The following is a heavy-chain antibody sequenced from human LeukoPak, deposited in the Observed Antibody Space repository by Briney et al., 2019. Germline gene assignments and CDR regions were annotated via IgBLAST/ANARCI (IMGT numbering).Heavy chain of an antibody. D-gene: IGHD4-17*01. Sequence: GGSLRLSCAASGFTFSSSWMTWVRQAPGKGLEWVANIKQDGSEKYYVDSVKGRFTISRDNAKNSLYLQMNSLRAEDTAVYCCASLTVTTFYWGQGTLVTVSS. V-gene: IGHV3-7*01. J-gene: IGHJ4*02. CDR1: GFTFSSSW. CDR3: ASLTVTTFY. CDR2: IKQDGSEK.